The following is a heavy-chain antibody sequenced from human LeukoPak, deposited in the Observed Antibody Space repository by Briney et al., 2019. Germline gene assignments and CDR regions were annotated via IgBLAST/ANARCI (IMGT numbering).Heavy chain of an antibody. Sequence: GRSLRLSCAASGFTFSDYTMQWVRQAPGKGLEWVALLPPDGSYQYYADSLKGRFTVSRDNARNSVHLQMTSLRAGDTAVYHCTREPDVWGTWYFDLWGRGTQVTVSS. V-gene: IGHV3-30*14. CDR3: TREPDVWGTWYFDL. CDR2: LPPDGSYQ. J-gene: IGHJ2*01. D-gene: IGHD1-7*01. CDR1: GFTFSDYT.